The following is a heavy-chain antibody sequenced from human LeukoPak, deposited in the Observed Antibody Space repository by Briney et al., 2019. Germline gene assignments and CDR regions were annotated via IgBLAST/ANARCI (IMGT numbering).Heavy chain of an antibody. D-gene: IGHD3-10*01. J-gene: IGHJ6*03. CDR2: ITSNGCST. Sequence: GGSLRLSCAVSGFTFSSYTMHWVRQAPGKGLEYVSAITSNGCSTYYANSVKGRFTISRDNFKNTLYLQMGSLRVEYMAVYYCARSRGLDLHYYCYMDVWVKGSTVTVCS. CDR1: GFTFSSYT. V-gene: IGHV3-64*01. CDR3: ARSRGLDLHYYCYMDV.